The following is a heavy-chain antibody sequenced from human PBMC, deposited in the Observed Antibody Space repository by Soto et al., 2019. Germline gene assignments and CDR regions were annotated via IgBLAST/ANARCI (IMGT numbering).Heavy chain of an antibody. D-gene: IGHD2-21*01. J-gene: IGHJ6*02. Sequence: PGGSLRLSCAASGFTFSSYAMHWVRQAPGKGLEWVAVISYDGSNKYYADSVKGRFTISRDNSKNTLYLQMNSLRAEDTAVYYCARDATGDQGLIGGFISNYYYYYGMDVWGQGTTVTVSS. V-gene: IGHV3-30-3*01. CDR1: GFTFSSYA. CDR2: ISYDGSNK. CDR3: ARDATGDQGLIGGFISNYYYYYGMDV.